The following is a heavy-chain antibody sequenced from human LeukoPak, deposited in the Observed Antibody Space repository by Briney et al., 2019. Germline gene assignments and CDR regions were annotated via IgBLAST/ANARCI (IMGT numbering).Heavy chain of an antibody. D-gene: IGHD6-19*01. J-gene: IGHJ6*03. V-gene: IGHV4-59*01. CDR1: GGSISSYY. Sequence: SETLSDTCTVSGGSISSYYWSWIRQPPGKGLEWIGYIYYSGSTNYNPSLKSRVTISVDTSKNQFSLKLSSVTAADTAVYYCARTVSSGWTSYYMDVWGKGTTVAVSS. CDR3: ARTVSSGWTSYYMDV. CDR2: IYYSGST.